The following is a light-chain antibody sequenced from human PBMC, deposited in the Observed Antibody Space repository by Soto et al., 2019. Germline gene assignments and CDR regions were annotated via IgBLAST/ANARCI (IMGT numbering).Light chain of an antibody. J-gene: IGLJ2*01. CDR1: SGHIRFA. Sequence: QSVLTQSPSASASLGASVNLTRTLSSGHIRFAIAWHQQQPEKGPRYLMKLNSDGSHSKGDGIPDRFSGSSSGAERYLTISSLQSEDEADYYCQTWGTAIQGVFGGGTKLTVL. CDR2: LNSDGSH. V-gene: IGLV4-69*01. CDR3: QTWGTAIQGV.